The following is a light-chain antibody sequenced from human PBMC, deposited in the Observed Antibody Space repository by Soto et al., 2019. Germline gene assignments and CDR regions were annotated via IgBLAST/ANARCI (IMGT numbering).Light chain of an antibody. V-gene: IGLV2-14*01. J-gene: IGLJ2*01. CDR2: DVS. Sequence: QSALTQRASVSGSPGQSITISCTGTSSDVGGYNYVSWYQQHPGKAPKLMIYDVSNRPSGVSNRFSGSKSGNTASLTISGLQAEDEADYYCSSYTSSSTLVFGVGTKLTVL. CDR1: SSDVGGYNY. CDR3: SSYTSSSTLV.